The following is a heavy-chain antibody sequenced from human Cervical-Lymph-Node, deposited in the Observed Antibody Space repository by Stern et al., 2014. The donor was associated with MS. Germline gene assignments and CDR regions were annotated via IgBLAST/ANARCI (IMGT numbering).Heavy chain of an antibody. CDR3: ARDNSRSAARMGLDY. CDR1: GFTFSSKN. Sequence: EVQLVESGGGLVQLGGSLRLSCAASGFTFSSKNMYWVRQAPGKGLEWVSYISGSSSTIYYADSVKGRFTISRDNAKNSLYLQMNSLRDEDTAVYYCARDNSRSAARMGLDYWGQGSLVTVSS. J-gene: IGHJ4*02. D-gene: IGHD6-6*01. V-gene: IGHV3-48*02. CDR2: ISGSSSTI.